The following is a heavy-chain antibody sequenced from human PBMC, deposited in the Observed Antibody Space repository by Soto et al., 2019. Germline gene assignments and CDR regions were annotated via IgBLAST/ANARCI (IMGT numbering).Heavy chain of an antibody. CDR3: ARLYYYDSSGYYYFDY. J-gene: IGHJ4*02. V-gene: IGHV2-5*01. Sequence: QITLKESGPTLVKPTQTLTLTCTFSGFSLSTCGVGVGWIRQPPGKALEWLALIYWNDEKRYSPSLKSRLTITKDTSKNQVVLTMTNMDPVDTATYYCARLYYYDSSGYYYFDYWGQGTLVTVSA. CDR2: IYWNDEK. D-gene: IGHD3-22*01. CDR1: GFSLSTCGVG.